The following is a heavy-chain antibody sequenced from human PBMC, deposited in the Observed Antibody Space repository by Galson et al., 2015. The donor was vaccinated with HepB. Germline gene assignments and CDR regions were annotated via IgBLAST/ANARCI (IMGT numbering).Heavy chain of an antibody. CDR1: GYTFTGYY. V-gene: IGHV1-2*02. J-gene: IGHJ5*02. CDR2: INPNSGGT. Sequence: SVKVSCKASGYTFTGYYMHWVRQAPGQGLEWMGWINPNSGGTNYAQKFQGRVTMTRDTSISTAYMELSRLRSDDTAVYYCAREWTGTTSNWFDPWGQGTLVTVSS. D-gene: IGHD1-7*01. CDR3: AREWTGTTSNWFDP.